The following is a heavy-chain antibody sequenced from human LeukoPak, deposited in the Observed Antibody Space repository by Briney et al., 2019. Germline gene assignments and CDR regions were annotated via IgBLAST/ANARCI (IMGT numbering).Heavy chain of an antibody. J-gene: IGHJ6*03. CDR3: AKDWRRIVLVAAVTRHGNYMDV. D-gene: IGHD2-15*01. V-gene: IGHV3-30*02. Sequence: PGGSLRLSCAASGFTFDDHGMGWVRQAPGKGLEWVAFIRYDGSNKYYTDSVKGRFTISRDNSKNTLYLQMNSLRGEDTAVYYCAKDWRRIVLVAAVTRHGNYMDVWGKGTTVTISS. CDR1: GFTFDDHG. CDR2: IRYDGSNK.